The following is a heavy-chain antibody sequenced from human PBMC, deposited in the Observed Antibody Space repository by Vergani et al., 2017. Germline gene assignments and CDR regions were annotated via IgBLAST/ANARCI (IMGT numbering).Heavy chain of an antibody. V-gene: IGHV3-23*04. CDR1: GFIFSSYA. Sequence: EVQLVESGGGLVQPGGSLRLSCAASGFIFSSYAINWVRQAPGKGLEWVSVISGSGGSTYYADSVKGRFTISRDNSKNTLYLQMNSLRAGDTAVYYCAKANRDFGDSRVDYWGQGTLVTVSS. CDR2: ISGSGGST. D-gene: IGHD4-17*01. J-gene: IGHJ4*02. CDR3: AKANRDFGDSRVDY.